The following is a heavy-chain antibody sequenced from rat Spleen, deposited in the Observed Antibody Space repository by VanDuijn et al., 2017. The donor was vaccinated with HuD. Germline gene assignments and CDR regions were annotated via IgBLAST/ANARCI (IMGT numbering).Heavy chain of an antibody. Sequence: EVKLVESGGGLVQPGRSLKLSCAASGFTFSNYVMAWVRQAPKKGLEWVAYINYDGGSTYYRDSVKGRFTISRDNTKSALYLQMDSLRSEDTATYYCTTTPTEGMRWGQGVMVTVSS. CDR2: INYDGGST. CDR1: GFTFSNYV. CDR3: TTTPTEGMR. J-gene: IGHJ2*01. D-gene: IGHD1-11*01. V-gene: IGHV5-20*01.